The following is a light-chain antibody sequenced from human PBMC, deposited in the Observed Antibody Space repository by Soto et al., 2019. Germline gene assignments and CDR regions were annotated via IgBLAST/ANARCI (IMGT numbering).Light chain of an antibody. CDR2: GTS. J-gene: IGKJ5*01. Sequence: EIVLTQSPGTLSLSPGERATLSCRASQTVSSAYFGWYQQKPGQAPRLLIYGTSSRATGIPDRFSGSGSGTDFTLTISRREPEDFAVYYCQQYDSFPLIAFGQGTRLEIK. CDR1: QTVSSAY. V-gene: IGKV3-20*01. CDR3: QQYDSFPLIA.